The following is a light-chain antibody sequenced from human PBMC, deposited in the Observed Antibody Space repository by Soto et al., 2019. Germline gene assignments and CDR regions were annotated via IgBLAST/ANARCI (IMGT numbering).Light chain of an antibody. V-gene: IGKV3D-20*02. Sequence: IVLTQSPGPLSLSPGERATLSCRSSQSVSSNYLAWYQQKVGQAPRLLIYDAYSRATGVGARFTGSGSATDCTLTITSLEPEDVSVYYCQQRGKWPSTFGPGTKVDIK. CDR3: QQRGKWPST. CDR2: DAY. J-gene: IGKJ2*02. CDR1: QSVSSNY.